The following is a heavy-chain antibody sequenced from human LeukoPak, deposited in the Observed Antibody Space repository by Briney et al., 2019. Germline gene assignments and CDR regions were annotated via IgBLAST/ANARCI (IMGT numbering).Heavy chain of an antibody. V-gene: IGHV3-74*01. CDR2: INTDGSST. Sequence: GGSLRLSCAASGFTFSTYWMHWVRQAPGKGLVWVSRINTDGSSTNYADSVKGRFTISRDNAKNTLYLQMNSLRAEDTAVYYCARGFDGEMATTDAFDIWGQGTMVTVSS. CDR3: ARGFDGEMATTDAFDI. D-gene: IGHD5-24*01. CDR1: GFTFSTYW. J-gene: IGHJ3*02.